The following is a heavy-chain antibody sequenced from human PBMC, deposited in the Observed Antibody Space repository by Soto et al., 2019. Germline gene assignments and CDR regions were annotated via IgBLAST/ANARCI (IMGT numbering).Heavy chain of an antibody. CDR1: GFTFSSYA. V-gene: IGHV3-23*01. D-gene: IGHD3-3*01. J-gene: IGHJ4*02. CDR3: TKDREFTYYDLWSGYYAFDS. CDR2: ISSVGGRT. Sequence: EVHLLESGGGLVLPGVSLRLSCAGSGFTFSSYAMSWVRQAPGKGLEWVSAISSVGGRTYYADSVKGRFIISRDNSENTLYLQVNSLRAEDTAIYYCTKDREFTYYDLWSGYYAFDSWGQGTLVTVSS.